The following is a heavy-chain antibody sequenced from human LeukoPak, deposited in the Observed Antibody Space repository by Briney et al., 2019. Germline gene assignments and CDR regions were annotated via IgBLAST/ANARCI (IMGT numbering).Heavy chain of an antibody. V-gene: IGHV3-23*01. CDR1: GFTFSSYA. CDR3: ASTASYCGSDCYSYLDY. Sequence: GGSLRLSCVASGFTFSSYAMSWVRQAPGMGLEWVSSIRDNGGKTYYADSVKGRFAISRDNSKNTLFLQMDSLRADDTAVYYCASTASYCGSDCYSYLDYWGQGILVTVFS. CDR2: IRDNGGKT. D-gene: IGHD2-21*02. J-gene: IGHJ4*02.